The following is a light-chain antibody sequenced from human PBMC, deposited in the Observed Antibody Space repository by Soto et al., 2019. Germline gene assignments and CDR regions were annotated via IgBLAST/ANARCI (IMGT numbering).Light chain of an antibody. Sequence: EIVITQSPYSLSVSLCERATINCKSIQSVLYISNNKNYLAWYQQKPGQPPRLLIYWASTRESGVPDRFSGSGSGTDFTLTISSLQAEDVAVYYCQQYYSSITFGQGTRLEIK. V-gene: IGKV4-1*01. J-gene: IGKJ5*01. CDR2: WAS. CDR1: QSVLYISNNKNY. CDR3: QQYYSSIT.